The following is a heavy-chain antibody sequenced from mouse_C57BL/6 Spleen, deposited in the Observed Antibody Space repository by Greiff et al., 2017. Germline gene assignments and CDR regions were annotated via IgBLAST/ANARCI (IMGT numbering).Heavy chain of an antibody. D-gene: IGHD3-1*01. J-gene: IGHJ4*01. V-gene: IGHV5-6*01. Sequence: EVKLVESGGALVKPGGSLKLSCAASGFTFSSYGMSWVRQTPDKRLEWVATISSGGSYTYYPASVKGRFTISRDNAKNTLYLQMSSLKSEDTAMYYCARQAARAMDYWGQGTSVTVSS. CDR1: GFTFSSYG. CDR2: ISSGGSYT. CDR3: ARQAARAMDY.